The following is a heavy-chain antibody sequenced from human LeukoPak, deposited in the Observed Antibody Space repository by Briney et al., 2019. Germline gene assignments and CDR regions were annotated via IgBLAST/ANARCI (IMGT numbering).Heavy chain of an antibody. Sequence: QPRGSLRLSCAASGFTFSTYGMHWVRQTPGKGLEWVAFIRYDGSSEYYGDSVKSRFTISRDNSKNTLYLQMNSLRAEDTAVYYCARDHVDSNYSWGQGTLVTVSS. J-gene: IGHJ5*02. V-gene: IGHV3-30*02. CDR2: IRYDGSSE. CDR3: ARDHVDSNYS. CDR1: GFTFSTYG. D-gene: IGHD4-11*01.